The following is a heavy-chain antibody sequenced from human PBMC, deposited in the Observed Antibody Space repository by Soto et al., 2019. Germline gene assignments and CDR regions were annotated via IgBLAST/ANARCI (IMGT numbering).Heavy chain of an antibody. J-gene: IGHJ5*02. CDR1: GFTFSRYW. CDR2: VNTDGSST. D-gene: IGHD2-2*01. V-gene: IGHV3-74*01. CDR3: ATYCGSPSCYLGGFS. Sequence: GGSLRLSCAASGFTFSRYWMQWVRQAPGKGPEWVSYVNTDGSSTSYADSVKGRFTISRDNAKNTLYLLMNSLSAGDTAMYYCATYCGSPSCYLGGFSWGQGTLVTVS.